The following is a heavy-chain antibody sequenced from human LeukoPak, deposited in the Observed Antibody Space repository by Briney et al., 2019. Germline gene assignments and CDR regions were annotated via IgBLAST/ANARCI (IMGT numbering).Heavy chain of an antibody. CDR1: GGSVRSGGYS. CDR2: IYHSGGT. D-gene: IGHD3-3*01. V-gene: IGHV4-30-2*01. CDR3: ARAPSGAYDFYYFDY. J-gene: IGHJ4*02. Sequence: SETLSLTCAVSGGSVRSGGYSWSWIRQPPGTGLEWIGYIYHSGGTYYNPSLKSRVTISVDRSKNQFSLKLSSVTAADTAVYYCARAPSGAYDFYYFDYWGQGTLVTVSS.